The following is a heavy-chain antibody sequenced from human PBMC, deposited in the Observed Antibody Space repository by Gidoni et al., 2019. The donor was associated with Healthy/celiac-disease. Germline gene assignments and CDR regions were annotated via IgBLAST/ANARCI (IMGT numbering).Heavy chain of an antibody. CDR1: GGSISSGGYY. J-gene: IGHJ3*02. D-gene: IGHD2-8*01. Sequence: QVQLQESGPGLVKPSQTLSLTCTVSGGSISSGGYYWSWIRQHPGKGLEWIGYIYYSGSTYYNPSLKSRVTISVDTSKNQFSLKLSSVTAADTAVYYCARDTSEYCTNGVCYDNPRYNDAFDIWGQGTMVTVSS. CDR3: ARDTSEYCTNGVCYDNPRYNDAFDI. V-gene: IGHV4-31*03. CDR2: IYYSGST.